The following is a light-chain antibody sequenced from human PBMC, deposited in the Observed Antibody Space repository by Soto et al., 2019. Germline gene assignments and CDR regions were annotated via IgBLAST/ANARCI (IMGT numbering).Light chain of an antibody. CDR1: QSVNSNY. J-gene: IGKJ1*01. Sequence: EIVLTQSPGTLSLSPGERATLSCRASQSVNSNYLAWYQQKPGQAPRPLIYGASSRATGIPDRFSGSGSGTDFTLTISRLEPEDLAVYYCQQYGNSPRWTFGQGTKVEIK. V-gene: IGKV3-20*01. CDR3: QQYGNSPRWT. CDR2: GAS.